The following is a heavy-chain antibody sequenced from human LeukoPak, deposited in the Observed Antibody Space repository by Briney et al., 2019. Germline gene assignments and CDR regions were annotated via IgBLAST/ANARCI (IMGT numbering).Heavy chain of an antibody. CDR3: ARESGHDYSNYYYMDV. CDR2: IIPIFGTA. D-gene: IGHD4-11*01. J-gene: IGHJ6*03. CDR1: GGTFSSYA. Sequence: GASVKVSCKASGGTFSSYAISWVRQAPGQGLEWMGGIIPIFGTANYAQKFQGRVTITTDESTSTAYMELSSLRSEDTAVYYCARESGHDYSNYYYMDVWGKGTTVTVSS. V-gene: IGHV1-69*05.